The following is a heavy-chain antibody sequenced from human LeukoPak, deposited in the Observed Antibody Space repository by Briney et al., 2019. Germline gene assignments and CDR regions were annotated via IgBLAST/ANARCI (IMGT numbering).Heavy chain of an antibody. J-gene: IGHJ6*02. V-gene: IGHV3-11*04. Sequence: GGSLRLSCAASGFTFSDDYMSWIRQAPGKGLEWVSYISSSGSTIYYADSVKGRFTISRDNAKNSLYLQMNSLRAEDTAVYYCARGVSSWHNYKMDVWGQGTTATVSS. D-gene: IGHD6-13*01. CDR2: ISSSGSTI. CDR1: GFTFSDDY. CDR3: ARGVSSWHNYKMDV.